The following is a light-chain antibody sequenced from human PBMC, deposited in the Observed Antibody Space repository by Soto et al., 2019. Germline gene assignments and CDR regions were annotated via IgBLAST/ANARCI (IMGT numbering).Light chain of an antibody. Sequence: DIQMTQSPSTLSASIGDRVTITCRASESIRTWLAWYQHKPGKAPKFLIYDASSLESGVPSRFSGSGSGTEFTLTISRLEPEDFAVYYCQQYGNSPITFGQGTRLEI. CDR2: DAS. V-gene: IGKV1-5*01. J-gene: IGKJ5*01. CDR1: ESIRTW. CDR3: QQYGNSPIT.